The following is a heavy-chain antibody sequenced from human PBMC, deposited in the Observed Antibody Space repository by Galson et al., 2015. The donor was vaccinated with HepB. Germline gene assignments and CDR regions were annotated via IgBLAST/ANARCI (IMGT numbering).Heavy chain of an antibody. V-gene: IGHV3-23*01. CDR3: ARDLGLDCSSTSCYFYYYYGMDV. Sequence: SLRLSCAASGFTFSSYAMNWVRQAPGKGLVWVSGITGGGGTSYYADSVKGRFTISRDNSKNTLYLQMNSLRAEDTAVYYCARDLGLDCSSTSCYFYYYYGMDVWGQGTTVTVSS. J-gene: IGHJ6*02. CDR2: ITGGGGTS. D-gene: IGHD2-2*01. CDR1: GFTFSSYA.